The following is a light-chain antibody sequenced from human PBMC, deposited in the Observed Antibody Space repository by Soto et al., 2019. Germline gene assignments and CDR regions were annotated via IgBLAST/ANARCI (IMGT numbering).Light chain of an antibody. CDR2: KTS. CDR3: QYYNNYCWT. CDR1: QSISSW. Sequence: DIPLTQSPSTLSASVGDRVTITCRASQSISSWLGWYQQKPGKAPKFLIYKTSNLESGVPSRFSGSGSGTEFTLTISSLQPDDFATYYCQYYNNYCWTFGQGTKVEIK. J-gene: IGKJ1*01. V-gene: IGKV1-5*03.